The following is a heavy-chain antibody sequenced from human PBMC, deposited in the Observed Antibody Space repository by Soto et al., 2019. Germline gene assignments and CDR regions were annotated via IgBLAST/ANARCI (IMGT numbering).Heavy chain of an antibody. J-gene: IGHJ4*02. D-gene: IGHD1-26*01. CDR2: IYYSGTT. V-gene: IGHV4-31*03. CDR3: ARAGRYSGSHETLDY. Sequence: PSETLSLTCTVSGGSISSAGYYWSWIRQHPGKGLEWIGYIYYSGTTSYNPSLKSRVTIAVDTSKNQFSLKLSSVTAADTAVYYFARAGRYSGSHETLDYWGQGTLVTVSS. CDR1: GGSISSAGYY.